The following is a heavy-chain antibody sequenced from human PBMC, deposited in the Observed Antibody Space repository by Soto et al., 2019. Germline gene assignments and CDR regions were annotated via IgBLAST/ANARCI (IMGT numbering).Heavy chain of an antibody. D-gene: IGHD3-3*02. CDR1: GGSISSGGYY. Sequence: QVQLQESGPGLVKPSQTLSLTCTVSGGSISSGGYYWSWIRQHPGKGLEWIGYIYYSGSTYYNPSLQSGLSISVDMSKTQLSLKLISVTAADTAVYYCARGKHLGPGENWFDPWGQGTLVTVSS. J-gene: IGHJ5*02. CDR3: ARGKHLGPGENWFDP. CDR2: IYYSGST. V-gene: IGHV4-31*03.